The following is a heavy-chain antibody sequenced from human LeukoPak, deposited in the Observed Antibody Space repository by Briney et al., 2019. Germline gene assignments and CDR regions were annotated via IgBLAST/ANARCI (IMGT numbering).Heavy chain of an antibody. CDR2: ITSSSDI. J-gene: IGHJ4*02. D-gene: IGHD1-26*01. CDR3: ARQFGGSYGY. CDR1: GFSFSSYA. Sequence: GGSLRLSCAASGFSFSSYAMNWVRPAPGKGLEWVSSITSSSDIYYADSVKGRFTISRDNAKNSLYLEMNSLGAEDTAVYYCARQFGGSYGYWGQGTLVTVSS. V-gene: IGHV3-21*01.